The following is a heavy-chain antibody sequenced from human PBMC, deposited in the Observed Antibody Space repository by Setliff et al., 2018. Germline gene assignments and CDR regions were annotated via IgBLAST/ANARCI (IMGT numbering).Heavy chain of an antibody. J-gene: IGHJ5*02. D-gene: IGHD3-3*01. V-gene: IGHV4-61*09. Sequence: KTSETLSLTCTVSGDSISSGSYYWTWIRQPAGKGLERIGHFHTGGSTNYNRSLRSRVSISVDTSKNQFSLKLSSVTAADTATYYCARAGPTVTFFRVLVISWWDPWGQGSLVTVSS. CDR1: GDSISSGSYY. CDR2: FHTGGST. CDR3: ARAGPTVTFFRVLVISWWDP.